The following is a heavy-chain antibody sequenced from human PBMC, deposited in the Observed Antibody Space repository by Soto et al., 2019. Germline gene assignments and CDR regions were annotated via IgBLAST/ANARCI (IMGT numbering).Heavy chain of an antibody. CDR2: IYPGDSDT. D-gene: IGHD2-21*01. CDR3: ARHLTEINSGDKGPNDAFDI. Sequence: PGESLKISCTVYSDSFSTYWIGWLRQRPGKVLEWMGVIYPGDSDTRYSPSFEGQVSISADKSTSTAYLQWDSLKASDTAIYYCARHLTEINSGDKGPNDAFDIWGQGTMVTLSS. CDR1: SDSFSTYW. V-gene: IGHV5-51*01. J-gene: IGHJ3*02.